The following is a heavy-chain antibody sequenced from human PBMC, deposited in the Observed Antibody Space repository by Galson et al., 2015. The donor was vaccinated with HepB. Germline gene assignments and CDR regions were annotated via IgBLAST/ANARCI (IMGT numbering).Heavy chain of an antibody. D-gene: IGHD1-14*01. Sequence: SLRLSCAASGFTFSSFTMSWVRQAPGKGLEWVSAISGGGGSTYYADSVKGRFTVSRDNSKDSLYLQMNNLRAEDTAVYYCAKAPDRRLFGPWDQATLVIVSS. V-gene: IGHV3-23*01. CDR2: ISGGGGST. CDR1: GFTFSSFT. J-gene: IGHJ5*02. CDR3: AKAPDRRLFGP.